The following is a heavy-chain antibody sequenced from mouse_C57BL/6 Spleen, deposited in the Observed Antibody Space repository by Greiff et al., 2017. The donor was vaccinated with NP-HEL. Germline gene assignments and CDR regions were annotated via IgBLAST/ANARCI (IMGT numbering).Heavy chain of an antibody. CDR2: IDPSDSYT. V-gene: IGHV1-69*01. J-gene: IGHJ3*01. D-gene: IGHD3-2*02. Sequence: VQLQQPGAELVMPGASVKLSCKASGYTFTSYWMHWVKQRPGQGLEWIGEIDPSDSYTNYNQKFKGKSTLTVDKSSSTAYMQLSSLTSEDSAVYYCARDSSGYVAYWGQGTLVTVSA. CDR1: GYTFTSYW. CDR3: ARDSSGYVAY.